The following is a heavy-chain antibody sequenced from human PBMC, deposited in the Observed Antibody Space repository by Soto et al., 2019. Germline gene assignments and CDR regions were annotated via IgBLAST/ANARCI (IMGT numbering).Heavy chain of an antibody. Sequence: PSETLCLPSSVSGGSISSYYWSWIRQPPGKGLECIGYIYYTGSTNYNPSLKSRVTISVDTSRNQFSLKLSSVTAADTAVYYCARSKDIVVVPPAIINPTYGMDVWGQGTTVTVS. CDR3: ARSKDIVVVPPAIINPTYGMDV. CDR1: GGSISSYY. D-gene: IGHD2-2*02. V-gene: IGHV4-59*01. CDR2: IYYTGST. J-gene: IGHJ6*02.